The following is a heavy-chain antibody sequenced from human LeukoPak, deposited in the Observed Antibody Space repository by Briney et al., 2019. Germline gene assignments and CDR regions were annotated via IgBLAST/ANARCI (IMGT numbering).Heavy chain of an antibody. CDR1: GFTFSSHG. CDR3: AKGAFFDY. V-gene: IGHV3-23*01. Sequence: GGTLRLSCAASGFTFSSHGMNWVRQAPGKGLEWVSGISPSGGITYYTDSVKGRFTISRDNSKNTLYLQMNSLRAEDTAVYYCAKGAFFDYWGQGTLVTVSS. J-gene: IGHJ4*02. CDR2: ISPSGGIT.